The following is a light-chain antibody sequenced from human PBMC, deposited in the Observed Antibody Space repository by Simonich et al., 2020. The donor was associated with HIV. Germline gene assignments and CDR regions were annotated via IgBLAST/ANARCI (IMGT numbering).Light chain of an antibody. Sequence: EIVLTQSPGTLSLSPGERATLPARASQSVNSSYLACDQQNPGLAPSLLIYEASSRAAGIPDRFSGSGSGTDFTLTISRLEPEDFAVYYCQQYGSSPPGTCGPGTKVDIK. J-gene: IGKJ3*01. V-gene: IGKV3D-20*01. CDR2: EAS. CDR1: QSVNSSY. CDR3: QQYGSSPPGT.